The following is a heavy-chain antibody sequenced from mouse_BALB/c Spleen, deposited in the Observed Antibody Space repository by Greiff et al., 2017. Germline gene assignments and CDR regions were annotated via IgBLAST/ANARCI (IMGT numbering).Heavy chain of an antibody. D-gene: IGHD1-1*01. Sequence: VQLQQSGTVLARPGASVKMSCKASGYSFTSYWMHWVKQRPGQGLEWIGAIYPGNSDTSYNQKFKGKAKLTAVTSASTAYMELSSLTNEDSAVYYCTRWIYYGSSYGFAYWGQGTLVTVSA. CDR1: GYSFTSYW. J-gene: IGHJ3*01. CDR3: TRWIYYGSSYGFAY. CDR2: IYPGNSDT. V-gene: IGHV1-5*01.